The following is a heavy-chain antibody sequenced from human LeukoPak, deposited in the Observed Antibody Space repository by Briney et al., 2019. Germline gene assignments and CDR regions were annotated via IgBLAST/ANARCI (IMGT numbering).Heavy chain of an antibody. CDR2: IIPILGIA. CDR3: ARGRLLYLYSGYDDNRGGWFGP. D-gene: IGHD5-12*01. Sequence: GASVKVSCKASGGTFSSYAISWVRQAPGQGLEWMGRIIPILGIANYAQKFQGRVTITADKSTSTAYMELSSLRSEDTAVYYCARGRLLYLYSGYDDNRGGWFGPWGQGTLVTVSS. V-gene: IGHV1-69*04. J-gene: IGHJ5*02. CDR1: GGTFSSYA.